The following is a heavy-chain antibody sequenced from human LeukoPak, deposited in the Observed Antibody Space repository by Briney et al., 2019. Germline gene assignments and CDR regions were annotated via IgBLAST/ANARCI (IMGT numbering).Heavy chain of an antibody. V-gene: IGHV4-39*01. J-gene: IGHJ4*02. CDR2: IYYSGST. Sequence: SDTLSLTCTVSGGSISSSSYYWGWIRQPPGKGLEWIGSIYYSGSTYYNPSLKSRVTISVDTSKNQFSLKLSSVTAADTAVYYCVRGYYDSSGYYMVYWGQGTLVTVSS. D-gene: IGHD3-22*01. CDR1: GGSISSSSYY. CDR3: VRGYYDSSGYYMVY.